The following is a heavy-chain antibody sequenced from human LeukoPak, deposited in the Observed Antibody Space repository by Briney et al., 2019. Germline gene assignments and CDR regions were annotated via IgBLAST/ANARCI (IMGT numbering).Heavy chain of an antibody. CDR1: GFTFSSYA. CDR2: ISGSGGST. CDR3: AKAPSGYCSSTSCPTYYYYYMDV. J-gene: IGHJ6*03. D-gene: IGHD2-2*01. Sequence: PGGSLRLSCAASGFTFSSYARSWVRQAPGKGLEWVSAISGSGGSTYYADSVKGRFTISRDNSKNTLYLQMNSLRAEDTAVYYCAKAPSGYCSSTSCPTYYYYYMDVWGKGTTVTVSS. V-gene: IGHV3-23*01.